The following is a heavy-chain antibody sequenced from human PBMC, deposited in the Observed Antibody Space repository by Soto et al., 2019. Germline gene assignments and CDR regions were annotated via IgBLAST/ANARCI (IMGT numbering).Heavy chain of an antibody. CDR1: GGSISSYY. CDR2: IYYSGST. CDR3: ATDRSRYCSSTSCYFLSP. Sequence: SETLSLTCTVSGGSISSYYWSWIRQPPGKGLEWIGYIYYSGSTNYNPSLKSRVTISVDTSKNQFSLKLSSVTAADTAVYYCATDRSRYCSSTSCYFLSPWGQGTLVTVSS. D-gene: IGHD2-2*01. J-gene: IGHJ5*02. V-gene: IGHV4-59*01.